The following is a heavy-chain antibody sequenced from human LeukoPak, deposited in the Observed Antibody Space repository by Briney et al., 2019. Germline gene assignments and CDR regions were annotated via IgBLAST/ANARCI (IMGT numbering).Heavy chain of an antibody. Sequence: GRSLRLSCTASGITFSSYAMHWVRQAPGKGLEWVAIISYDGSNKYYADSVKGRFTISRDNSKNTLYLQMNSLRPEDTAVYYCASPNWGHFRPFIDYWGQGTLVTVSS. J-gene: IGHJ4*02. CDR2: ISYDGSNK. CDR1: GITFSSYA. D-gene: IGHD7-27*01. V-gene: IGHV3-30*01. CDR3: ASPNWGHFRPFIDY.